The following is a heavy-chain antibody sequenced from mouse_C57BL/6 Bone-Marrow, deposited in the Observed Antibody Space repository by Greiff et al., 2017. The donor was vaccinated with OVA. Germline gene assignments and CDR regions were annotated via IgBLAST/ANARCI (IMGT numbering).Heavy chain of an antibody. V-gene: IGHV1-53*01. Sequence: QVQLQQPGTELVKPGASVKLSCKASGYTFTSYWMHWVKQRPGQGLEWIGNINPSNGGTNYNEKFKSKATLTVDKSSSTAYMQLSSLTSEDSSVYYCARRGTTVVANYAIDYWGQGTSVTVSS. CDR3: ARRGTTVVANYAIDY. D-gene: IGHD1-1*01. CDR2: INPSNGGT. J-gene: IGHJ4*01. CDR1: GYTFTSYW.